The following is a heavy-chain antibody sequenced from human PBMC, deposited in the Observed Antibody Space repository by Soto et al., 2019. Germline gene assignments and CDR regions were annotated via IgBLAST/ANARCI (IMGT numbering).Heavy chain of an antibody. D-gene: IGHD4-4*01. Sequence: ASVKVSCKASGYTFTSYAMHWVRQAPGQRLEWMGWISAYNGNTSYAQKLQGRVTMTTDTSTSTAYMELRSLRSDDTAVYYCARDRVLPTVTYYYYYYGMDVWGQGTTVTVSS. CDR2: ISAYNGNT. CDR1: GYTFTSYA. CDR3: ARDRVLPTVTYYYYYYGMDV. J-gene: IGHJ6*02. V-gene: IGHV1-18*01.